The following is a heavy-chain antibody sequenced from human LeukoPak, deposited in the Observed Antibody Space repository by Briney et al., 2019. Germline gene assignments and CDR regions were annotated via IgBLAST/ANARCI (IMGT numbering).Heavy chain of an antibody. V-gene: IGHV1-18*04. D-gene: IGHD1-1*01. Sequence: ASVKVSCKASGYTFTSYGISWVRQAPGQGLEWMGWISAYNGNTNYAQKLQGRVTMTTDTSTSTAYMELRSLRSDDTGVYYCARDMYNWNDFSFDYWGQGTLVTVSS. J-gene: IGHJ4*02. CDR2: ISAYNGNT. CDR1: GYTFTSYG. CDR3: ARDMYNWNDFSFDY.